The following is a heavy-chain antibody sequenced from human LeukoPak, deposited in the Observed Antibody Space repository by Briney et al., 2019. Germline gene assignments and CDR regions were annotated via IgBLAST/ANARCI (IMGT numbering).Heavy chain of an antibody. D-gene: IGHD7-27*01. J-gene: IGHJ4*02. CDR1: GYTLTELS. Sequence: ASVKVSCKVSGYTLTELSMHWVRQAPGQGLEWMGGIIPIFGTANYAQKFQGRVTITADESTSTAYMELSSLRSEDTAVYYCARDQSLGIPGYWGQGTLVTVSS. CDR2: IIPIFGTA. V-gene: IGHV1-69*13. CDR3: ARDQSLGIPGY.